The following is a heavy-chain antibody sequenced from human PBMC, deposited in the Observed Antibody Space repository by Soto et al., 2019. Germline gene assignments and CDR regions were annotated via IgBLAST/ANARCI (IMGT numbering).Heavy chain of an antibody. V-gene: IGHV1-18*01. CDR2: VSGHNGNT. J-gene: IGHJ4*02. CDR3: ARVFDILTGYAGEGY. D-gene: IGHD3-9*01. CDR1: GYPFVSYG. Sequence: ASVKVSCKASGYPFVSYGISWMRQASGQGPEWMAWVSGHNGNTYYAQKLQGRVTMTTDTSTSTAYMELRSLRSDDTAVYYCARVFDILTGYAGEGYWGQGTLVTVSS.